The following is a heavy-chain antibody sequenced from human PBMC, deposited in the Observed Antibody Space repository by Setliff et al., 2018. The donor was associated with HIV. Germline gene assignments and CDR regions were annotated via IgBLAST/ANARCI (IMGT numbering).Heavy chain of an antibody. Sequence: PSETLSLTCTVSGGSISSGGFYWSWIRQHPGKGLEWIGYIYYSGSTYYNPSLKSRVTISLDTSKNQFSLNLSSVTAADTAVYYCARDFTYDNSGSLTGYGMDVWGQGTAVTVSS. CDR1: GGSISSGGFY. J-gene: IGHJ6*02. CDR2: IYYSGST. CDR3: ARDFTYDNSGSLTGYGMDV. D-gene: IGHD3-22*01. V-gene: IGHV4-31*03.